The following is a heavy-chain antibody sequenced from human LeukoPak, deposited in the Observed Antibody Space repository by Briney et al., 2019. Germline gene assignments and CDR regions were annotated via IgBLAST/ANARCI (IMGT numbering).Heavy chain of an antibody. Sequence: GASVKVSCKASVYTFTRYYIHWVRQAPGQGLEWMGWINPNTGVTNYPQKFQGRVTLTRDTSISTAYMELRRLTFDDTAVYYCARDGTSNWLNLVYWGQGTLVTVSP. J-gene: IGHJ4*02. CDR1: VYTFTRYY. V-gene: IGHV1-2*02. D-gene: IGHD1-1*01. CDR2: INPNTGVT. CDR3: ARDGTSNWLNLVY.